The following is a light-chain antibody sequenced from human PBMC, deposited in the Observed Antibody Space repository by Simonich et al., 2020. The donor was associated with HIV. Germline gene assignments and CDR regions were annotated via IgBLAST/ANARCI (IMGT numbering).Light chain of an antibody. CDR3: CSYAGSYTV. V-gene: IGLV2-8*01. CDR1: SSDVGGYNY. CDR2: EGS. Sequence: QSALTQPPSASGSPGQSVTISCTGTSSDVGGYNYVSWYQQHPGKAPKLMIYEGSKRPSGVSNRFSGSKSGNTASLTISGLQAEDEADYSCCSYAGSYTVFGGGTKLTVL. J-gene: IGLJ2*01.